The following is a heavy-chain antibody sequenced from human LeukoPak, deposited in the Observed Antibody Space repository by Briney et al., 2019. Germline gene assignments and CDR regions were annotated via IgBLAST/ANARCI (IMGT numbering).Heavy chain of an antibody. V-gene: IGHV3-7*03. Sequence: GGSLRLSCEGSAFIFSGHWMNWVRQTPGKGLEWVASIKEDGSERQYVDSVKGRFSISRVNTKGSLFLQLNSLRAEDTAVYYCAKFNGGNSFENAFDIWGQGTMVTVSS. D-gene: IGHD4-23*01. CDR3: AKFNGGNSFENAFDI. CDR2: IKEDGSER. CDR1: AFIFSGHW. J-gene: IGHJ3*02.